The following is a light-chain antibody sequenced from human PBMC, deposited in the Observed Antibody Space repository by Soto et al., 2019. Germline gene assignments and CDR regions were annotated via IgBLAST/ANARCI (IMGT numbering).Light chain of an antibody. CDR3: QQFYSYPWA. Sequence: DIQMTQSPSTLSASVGDRVTLTCRASQSIGDWLAWYQQKPGKAPKLLMFKASMLEAGVPSRFSGSGSGTEFTLTISTLQPDDFATYYCQQFYSYPWAFGQGTRVEVK. V-gene: IGKV1-5*03. CDR1: QSIGDW. CDR2: KAS. J-gene: IGKJ1*01.